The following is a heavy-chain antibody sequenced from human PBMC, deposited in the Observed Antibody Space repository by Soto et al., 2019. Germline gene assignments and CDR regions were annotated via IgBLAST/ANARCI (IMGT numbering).Heavy chain of an antibody. CDR1: GFSFSSYS. CDR2: ISSSSSTI. CDR3: ARAELLMVRGVIRYYYYMDV. Sequence: GGSLRLSCAASGFSFSSYSMNWVRQAPGKGLEWVSYISSSSSTIYYADSVKGRFTISRDNAKNSLYLQMTSLRAEDTAVYYCARAELLMVRGVIRYYYYMDVWGKGTTVTVSS. J-gene: IGHJ6*03. D-gene: IGHD3-10*01. V-gene: IGHV3-48*01.